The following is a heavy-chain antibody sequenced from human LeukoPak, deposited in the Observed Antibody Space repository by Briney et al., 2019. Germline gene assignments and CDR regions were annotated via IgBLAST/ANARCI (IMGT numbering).Heavy chain of an antibody. CDR3: ARDQEGFDY. Sequence: ASVKVSCKASGYTFTSNYIHWVRQAPGQGLEWMGMIYPRDGSTSYAQKFQGRVSVTRDTSTSTVHMELSGLRSEDTAVYYCARDQEGFDYWGQGTLVTVSS. V-gene: IGHV1-46*01. CDR2: IYPRDGST. CDR1: GYTFTSNY. J-gene: IGHJ4*02.